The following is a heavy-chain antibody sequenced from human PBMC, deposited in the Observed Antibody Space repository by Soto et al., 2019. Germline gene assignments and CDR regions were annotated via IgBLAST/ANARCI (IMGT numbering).Heavy chain of an antibody. V-gene: IGHV3-23*01. D-gene: IGHD3-9*01. Sequence: PGGSLRLSCAASGFTFSSYAMSWVRQAPGKGLEWVSAISGSGGSTYYADSVKGRFTISRDNSKNTLYLQMNSLRAEDTAVYYYAKDRYYDILTGYLNWFDPWGQGTLVTVS. CDR1: GFTFSSYA. CDR2: ISGSGGST. J-gene: IGHJ5*02. CDR3: AKDRYYDILTGYLNWFDP.